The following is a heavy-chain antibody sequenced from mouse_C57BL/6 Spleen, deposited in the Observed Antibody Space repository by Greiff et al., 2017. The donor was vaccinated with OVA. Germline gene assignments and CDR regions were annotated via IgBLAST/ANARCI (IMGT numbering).Heavy chain of an antibody. CDR2: FYPGSGSI. Sequence: VKLVESGAELVKPGASVKLSCKASGYTFTEYTIHWVKQRSGQGLEWIGWFYPGSGSIKYNEKFKDKATLTADKSSSTVYMELSRLTSEDSAVYFCARHGKTAQATQGGFDYWGQGTTLTVSS. V-gene: IGHV1-62-2*01. D-gene: IGHD3-2*02. CDR1: GYTFTEYT. CDR3: ARHGKTAQATQGGFDY. J-gene: IGHJ2*01.